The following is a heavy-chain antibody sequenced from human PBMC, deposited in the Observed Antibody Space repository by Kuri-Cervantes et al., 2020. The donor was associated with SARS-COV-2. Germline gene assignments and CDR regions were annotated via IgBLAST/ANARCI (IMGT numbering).Heavy chain of an antibody. D-gene: IGHD3-10*01. CDR2: IYYSGST. J-gene: IGHJ4*02. CDR3: ARVGGNWELPFDY. V-gene: IGHV4-59*01. Sequence: GSLRLSCTVSGGSISSYYWSWIRQPPGKGLEWIGYIYYSGSTNYNPSLKSRVTISVDTSKNQFSLKLSSVTAADTAVYYCARVGGNWELPFDYWGQGTPVTVSS. CDR1: GGSISSYY.